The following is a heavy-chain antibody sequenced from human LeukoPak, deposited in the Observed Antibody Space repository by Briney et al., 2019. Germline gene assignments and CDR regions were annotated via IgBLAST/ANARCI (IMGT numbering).Heavy chain of an antibody. CDR3: ARGGGLDI. Sequence: PGRSLRLSCAASGFTFSSYAMHWVRQAPGKGLEWVALISYDKSNKYYADSVKGRFTISRDNAKNSLYLQMSNLRAEDTAVYFCARGGGLDIWGQGATVTVSS. V-gene: IGHV3-30-3*01. CDR2: ISYDKSNK. J-gene: IGHJ6*02. CDR1: GFTFSSYA. D-gene: IGHD3-16*01.